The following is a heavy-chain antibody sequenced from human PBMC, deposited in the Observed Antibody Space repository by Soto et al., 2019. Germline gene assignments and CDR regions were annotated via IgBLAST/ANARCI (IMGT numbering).Heavy chain of an antibody. CDR3: AREGRSSGSDYLDY. Sequence: PGGSLRLSCGASGFTFSSYSMNWVRQAPGKGLEWISYISSSSSTIFYADSVKGRFTISRDNDKNSLYLQMNNLRDEDTAVYFCAREGRSSGSDYLDYWGQGTLVTVSS. V-gene: IGHV3-48*02. J-gene: IGHJ4*02. CDR1: GFTFSSYS. D-gene: IGHD5-12*01. CDR2: ISSSSSTI.